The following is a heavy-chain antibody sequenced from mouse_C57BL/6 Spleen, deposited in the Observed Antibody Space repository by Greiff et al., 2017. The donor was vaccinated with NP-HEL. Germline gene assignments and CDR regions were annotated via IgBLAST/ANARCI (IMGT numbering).Heavy chain of an antibody. D-gene: IGHD4-1*02. V-gene: IGHV5-9*01. J-gene: IGHJ2*01. CDR2: ISGGGGNT. Sequence: DVKLVESGGGLVKPGGSLNLSCAASGFTFSSYTMSWVRQTPEKRLEWVATISGGGGNTYYPDSVKGRFTISRDNAKNTLYLQMSSLRSEDTALYYCARYTPTGSDFDYWGQGTTLTVSS. CDR1: GFTFSSYT. CDR3: ARYTPTGSDFDY.